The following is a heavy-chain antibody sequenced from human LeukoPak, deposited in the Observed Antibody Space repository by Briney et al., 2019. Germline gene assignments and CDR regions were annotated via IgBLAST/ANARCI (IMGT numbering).Heavy chain of an antibody. J-gene: IGHJ5*02. V-gene: IGHV1-2*02. D-gene: IGHD2-21*02. CDR3: ARDRFAIVVVTAQNWFDP. Sequence: ASVNVSCKASGYTFTGYYMHWVRQAPGQGLEWMGWINPNSGGTNYAQKFQGRVTMTRDTSISTAYMELSRLRSDDTAVYYCARDRFAIVVVTAQNWFDPWGQGTLVTVSS. CDR1: GYTFTGYY. CDR2: INPNSGGT.